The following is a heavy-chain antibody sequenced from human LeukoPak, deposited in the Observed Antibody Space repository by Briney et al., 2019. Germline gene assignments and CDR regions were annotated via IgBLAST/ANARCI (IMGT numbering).Heavy chain of an antibody. Sequence: GGSMSPSSVAYGFTFSTYGTHWDRQAAGKGLEWEAVIRYDRNNKYYSDPVYGRITFTRDNSKISIYQQMISLRAEDTAVYYCAIDSITAVRYYGMDVWGQGTTVTVSS. V-gene: IGHV3-33*01. J-gene: IGHJ6*02. CDR1: GFTFSTYG. CDR3: AIDSITAVRYYGMDV. D-gene: IGHD6-13*01. CDR2: IRYDRNNK.